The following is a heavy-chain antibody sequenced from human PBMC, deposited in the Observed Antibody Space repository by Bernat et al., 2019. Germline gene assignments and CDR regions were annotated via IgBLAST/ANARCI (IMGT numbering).Heavy chain of an antibody. CDR2: IYYSGST. Sequence: QVQLQESGPGLVKPSETLSLTCTVPGGSISSYYWSWIRQPPGKGLEWIGYIYYSGSTNYNPSLKSRVTISVDTSKNQFSLKLSSVTAADTAVYYCARHSGHVDYWGQGTLVTVSS. J-gene: IGHJ4*02. V-gene: IGHV4-59*01. CDR3: ARHSGHVDY. D-gene: IGHD6-19*01. CDR1: GGSISSYY.